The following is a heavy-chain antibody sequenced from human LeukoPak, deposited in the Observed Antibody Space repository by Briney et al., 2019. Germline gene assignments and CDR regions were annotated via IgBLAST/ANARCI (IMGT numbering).Heavy chain of an antibody. Sequence: ASVTVSCKASGYTFTSYGISWVRQAPGQGLEWMGWISAYNGNTNYAQKLQGRVTMTTDTSTSTAYMELRSLRSDDTAVYYCARDQCSSTSCYDYYGMDVWGQGTTVTVSS. CDR2: ISAYNGNT. J-gene: IGHJ6*02. D-gene: IGHD2-2*01. V-gene: IGHV1-18*01. CDR1: GYTFTSYG. CDR3: ARDQCSSTSCYDYYGMDV.